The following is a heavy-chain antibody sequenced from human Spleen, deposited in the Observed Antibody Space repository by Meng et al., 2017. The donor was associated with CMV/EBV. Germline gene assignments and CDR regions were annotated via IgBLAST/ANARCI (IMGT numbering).Heavy chain of an antibody. V-gene: IGHV3-15*01. Sequence: GGSLRLSCAASGFTFSNAWMSWVRQAPGKGLEWVGRIKSKTDGGTTDYAAPVKGRLTISRDDSKNTLYLQMNNLKTEDTAVYYCTTTNCSSTSCYSFRYYYYGMDVWGQGTTVTVSS. J-gene: IGHJ6*02. D-gene: IGHD2-2*02. CDR3: TTTNCSSTSCYSFRYYYYGMDV. CDR1: GFTFSNAW. CDR2: IKSKTDGGTT.